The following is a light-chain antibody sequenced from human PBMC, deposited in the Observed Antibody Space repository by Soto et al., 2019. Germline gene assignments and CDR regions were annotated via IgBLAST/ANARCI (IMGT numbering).Light chain of an antibody. Sequence: DIVMTQSPDSLAVSLGERATINCKYSPSLLYSSNNSNYLAWYQQKSGQPPKLLIYWASSRESGVPDRFSGSGSGTDFTLTISSLQAEDVAVYYCQQYYDTPLTFGGGTKVEIK. CDR2: WAS. J-gene: IGKJ4*01. CDR1: PSLLYSSNNSNY. V-gene: IGKV4-1*01. CDR3: QQYYDTPLT.